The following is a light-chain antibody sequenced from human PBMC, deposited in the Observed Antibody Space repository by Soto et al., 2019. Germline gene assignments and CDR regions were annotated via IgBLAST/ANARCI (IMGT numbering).Light chain of an antibody. V-gene: IGKV3-15*01. CDR1: QSVSSN. CDR2: GAS. J-gene: IGKJ5*01. Sequence: EIVVTQSPATLSVSPGERATLACSASQSVSSNLAWYQQKPGQAPRLLIYGASSRATGIPVRFSGSGSGTEFTLTISSLQSEDFAVYYCQQYYTWPLTFGQGTRLDIK. CDR3: QQYYTWPLT.